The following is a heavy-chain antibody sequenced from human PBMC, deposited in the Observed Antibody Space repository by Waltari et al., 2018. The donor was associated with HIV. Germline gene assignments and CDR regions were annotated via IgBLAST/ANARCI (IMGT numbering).Heavy chain of an antibody. Sequence: QDQLVESGGGVVQPGRSLRLSCAASGFPFSRYAMHWVRQAPGKGLEWVAFISFDGSSAYYADSVKGRLTISKDNPKNTLYLQMKSLITEDTAVYFCARDSLYSDSSGYYFRPFDMWGQGTMVTVSS. J-gene: IGHJ3*02. CDR3: ARDSLYSDSSGYYFRPFDM. CDR1: GFPFSRYA. V-gene: IGHV3-30-3*01. D-gene: IGHD3-22*01. CDR2: ISFDGSSA.